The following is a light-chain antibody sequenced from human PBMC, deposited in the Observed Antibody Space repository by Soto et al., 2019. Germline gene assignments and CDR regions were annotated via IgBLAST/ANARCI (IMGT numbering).Light chain of an antibody. CDR3: SSYAGSSNV. Sequence: QSVLTQPPSVSGAPGQRVTISCTGSSSNIGAGYDVHWYQQVPGTAPKLLIYGNSNRPSGVPDRFSGSNSGTSASLAITGLQAEDEADYYCSSYAGSSNVFGTGTKVTVL. V-gene: IGLV1-40*01. J-gene: IGLJ1*01. CDR2: GNS. CDR1: SSNIGAGYD.